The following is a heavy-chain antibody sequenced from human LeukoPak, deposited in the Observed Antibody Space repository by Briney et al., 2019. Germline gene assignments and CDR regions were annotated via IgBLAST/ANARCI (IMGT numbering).Heavy chain of an antibody. CDR2: INPNSGGT. CDR3: ARSGQQLDFYYYGMDV. V-gene: IGHV1-2*02. Sequence: ASVKVSCKPSGYTFTGYYIHWVRQAPGQGLEWMGWINPNSGGTNYAQKSQGRVTMTRDTSITTAYMELSGLSSDDSAVYYCARSGQQLDFYYYGMDVWGQGTTVTVSS. D-gene: IGHD6-13*01. CDR1: GYTFTGYY. J-gene: IGHJ6*02.